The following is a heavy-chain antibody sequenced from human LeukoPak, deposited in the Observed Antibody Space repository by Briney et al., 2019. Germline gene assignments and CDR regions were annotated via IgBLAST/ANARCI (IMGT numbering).Heavy chain of an antibody. Sequence: GASGKVSCKTSGYSFTCYWIHWVRQAPGQGFEWLGWINPNSGGTNYAQKFQDSVSMTRDTSINTVYMELSSLRLDDTAVYYCARGVAAGGRRLDPWGQGTLITVSS. J-gene: IGHJ5*02. CDR3: ARGVAAGGRRLDP. CDR1: GYSFTCYW. V-gene: IGHV1-2*02. CDR2: INPNSGGT. D-gene: IGHD2-15*01.